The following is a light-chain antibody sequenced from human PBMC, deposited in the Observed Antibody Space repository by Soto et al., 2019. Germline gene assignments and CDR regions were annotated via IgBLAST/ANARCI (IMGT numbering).Light chain of an antibody. CDR3: LQEDTYPLT. J-gene: IGKJ4*01. Sequence: AIQVTQSPSSLSASVGDRVTITCRASQDIRNDLGWFQQRPGKAPQLLIYAASYLQTGVPSRFSGSGYGTDFTLTISSLQPEDFATYYCLQEDTYPLTFGGGTRVEIK. CDR1: QDIRND. CDR2: AAS. V-gene: IGKV1-6*01.